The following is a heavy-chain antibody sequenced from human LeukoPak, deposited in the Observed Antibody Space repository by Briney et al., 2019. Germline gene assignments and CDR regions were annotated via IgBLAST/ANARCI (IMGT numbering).Heavy chain of an antibody. Sequence: GGSLRLSCAASGFTFSSYDMHWVRQATGKGLEWVSAIGTAGDTYYPGSVKGRFTISRDNSKNTLYLQMNSLRAEDTAVYYCATDIVVVVAANDAFDIWGQGTMVTVSS. CDR2: IGTAGDT. CDR1: GFTFSSYD. D-gene: IGHD2-15*01. CDR3: ATDIVVVVAANDAFDI. J-gene: IGHJ3*02. V-gene: IGHV3-13*01.